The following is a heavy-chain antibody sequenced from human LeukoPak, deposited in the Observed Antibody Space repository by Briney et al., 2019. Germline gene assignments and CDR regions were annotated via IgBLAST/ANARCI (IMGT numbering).Heavy chain of an antibody. J-gene: IGHJ4*02. D-gene: IGHD3-22*01. CDR3: AKGPQLYSGYHPNY. Sequence: AGGSLGLSCAASGLTFSNNAMTWVRQAPGEGLEWVSTITGSDDSTYYADSVKGRFTISRDYSKNTVFLQLNNLRAEDTAMYYCAKGPQLYSGYHPNYWGQGTLVTVSS. CDR2: ITGSDDST. V-gene: IGHV3-23*01. CDR1: GLTFSNNA.